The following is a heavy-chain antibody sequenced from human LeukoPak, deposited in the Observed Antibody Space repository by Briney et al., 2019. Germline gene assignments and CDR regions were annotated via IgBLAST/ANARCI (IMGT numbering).Heavy chain of an antibody. CDR3: ARVVGIAAAGPGGFDP. D-gene: IGHD6-13*01. CDR2: IKRDGSEK. Sequence: PGGSLRLSCAASGFTFSNYWMSWVRQAPGKGIEWVANIKRDGSEKYSVDAVRGRFTISRDNAKNSLYLQMNSLRAEDTAVYYCARVVGIAAAGPGGFDPWGQGILVTVSS. CDR1: GFTFSNYW. V-gene: IGHV3-7*01. J-gene: IGHJ5*02.